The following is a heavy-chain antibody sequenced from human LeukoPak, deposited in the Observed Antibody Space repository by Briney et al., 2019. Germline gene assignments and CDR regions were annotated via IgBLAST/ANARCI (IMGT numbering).Heavy chain of an antibody. Sequence: GGSLRLSCVASGITFSTSGMHWVRQAPGKGLEWVTFIQSDGSYEYYSDSVKGRFTISRDNSRNTVYLQMNSLRAEDTAVYYCAKEGSPRKIGAFDVGGQGTMSPFLQ. V-gene: IGHV3-30*02. CDR2: IQSDGSYE. J-gene: IGHJ3*01. CDR1: GITFSTSG. CDR3: AKEGSPRKIGAFDV. D-gene: IGHD1-14*01.